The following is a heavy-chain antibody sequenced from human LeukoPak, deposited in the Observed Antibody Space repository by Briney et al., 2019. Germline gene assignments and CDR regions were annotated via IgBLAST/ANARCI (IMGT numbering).Heavy chain of an antibody. V-gene: IGHV4-61*01. CDR3: ARVGPYYDSSGYYPPAFDY. D-gene: IGHD3-22*01. CDR1: GDSVSSGSYY. J-gene: IGHJ4*02. Sequence: MASETLSLTCTVSGDSVSSGSYYWSWIRQPPGKGLEWIGYIYNSGSTNYNPSLKSRVAISIDTSKNQLSLRLSSVTAADTAVYYCARVGPYYDSSGYYPPAFDYWGQGTLVTVSS. CDR2: IYNSGST.